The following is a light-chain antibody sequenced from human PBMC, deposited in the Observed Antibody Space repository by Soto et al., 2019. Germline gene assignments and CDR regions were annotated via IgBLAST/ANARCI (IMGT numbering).Light chain of an antibody. Sequence: DIPMTQFPSSLSASVGDRVTITCRASQSISSYLNWYQQKPGKAPKLLIYAASSLQSGVPSRFSGSGSGTDFTLTISSLQPEDFATYYCQQSYSTPRTFGQGTKVDIK. CDR3: QQSYSTPRT. J-gene: IGKJ1*01. CDR1: QSISSY. V-gene: IGKV1-39*01. CDR2: AAS.